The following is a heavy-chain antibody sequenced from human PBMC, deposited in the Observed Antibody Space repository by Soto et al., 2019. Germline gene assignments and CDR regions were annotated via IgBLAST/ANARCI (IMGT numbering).Heavy chain of an antibody. CDR2: VYYSGGT. D-gene: IGHD6-19*01. J-gene: IGHJ5*01. CDR1: GGSISSYY. V-gene: IGHV4-59*01. CDR3: ARNHRYNSGWYES. Sequence: QVQLQESGPGLVKPSETLSLTCTVSGGSISSYYWTWIRQPPGKGLEWIGYVYYSGGTNYNPSLQSRVTISVDTSKSQFSLNLSSVTAADTAVYYFARNHRYNSGWYESWGQGILVTVSS.